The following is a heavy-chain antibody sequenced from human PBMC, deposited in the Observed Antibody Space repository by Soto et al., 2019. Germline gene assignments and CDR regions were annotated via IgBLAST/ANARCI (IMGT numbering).Heavy chain of an antibody. CDR2: ISAYNGNT. CDR1: GYTFTSYG. J-gene: IGHJ6*02. V-gene: IGHV1-18*01. CDR3: ARDGLGGTTHYYYGMDV. D-gene: IGHD1-7*01. Sequence: QVQLVQSGAEVKKPGASVKVSCKASGYTFTSYGISWVRQTPGQGLEWMGWISAYNGNTNYAQKLQGRVTMTTDTSTSTAYMELRSLGSDDTAVYYCARDGLGGTTHYYYGMDVWGQGTTVTVSS.